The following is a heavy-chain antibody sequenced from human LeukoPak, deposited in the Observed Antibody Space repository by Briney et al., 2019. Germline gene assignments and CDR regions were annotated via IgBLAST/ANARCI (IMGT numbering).Heavy chain of an antibody. CDR3: ARVGHTSGWDFDY. CDR1: GYTFSDFY. D-gene: IGHD6-19*01. J-gene: IGHJ4*02. V-gene: IGHV1-2*02. Sequence: ASVTVSCKASGYTFSDFYLHWVRQAPGQGLEWMGFINPNSGGTNHAQKFQGRVTMTRDTSISTIYMELSRLTSDDTAVYYCARVGHTSGWDFDYWGQGTLVTVSS. CDR2: INPNSGGT.